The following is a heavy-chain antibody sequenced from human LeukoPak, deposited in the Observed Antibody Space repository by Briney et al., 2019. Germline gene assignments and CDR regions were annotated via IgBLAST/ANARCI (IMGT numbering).Heavy chain of an antibody. Sequence: GGSLRLSCAASGFTFSSYSMNWVRQAPGKGLEWVSSISSSSSYIYYADSVKGRFTISRDNSKNTLYLQMNSLRAEDTAVYYCALHKFGEPRFDYWGQGTLVTVSS. V-gene: IGHV3-21*04. J-gene: IGHJ4*02. CDR2: ISSSSSYI. CDR3: ALHKFGEPRFDY. CDR1: GFTFSSYS. D-gene: IGHD3-10*01.